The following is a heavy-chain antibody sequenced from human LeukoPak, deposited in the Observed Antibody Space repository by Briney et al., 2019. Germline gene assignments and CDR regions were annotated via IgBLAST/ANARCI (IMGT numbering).Heavy chain of an antibody. CDR1: GGSIISYY. V-gene: IGHV4-59*01. D-gene: IGHD5-24*01. Sequence: PSETLSLTCTVSGGSIISYYWSWIRQPPGKGLEWIGYIYYSGSTNYNPSLKSRVTISVDTSKNQFSLKLSSVTAADTAVYYCARGGGMGHYYYYMDVWGKGTTVTVSS. CDR3: ARGGGMGHYYYYMDV. CDR2: IYYSGST. J-gene: IGHJ6*03.